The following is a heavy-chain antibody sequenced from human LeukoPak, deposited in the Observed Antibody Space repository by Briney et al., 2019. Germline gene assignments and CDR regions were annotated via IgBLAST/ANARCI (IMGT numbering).Heavy chain of an antibody. D-gene: IGHD3-22*01. Sequence: ASVKVSFKASGYTFTGYYMHWVRQAPGQGLEWMGWINPNSGGTNYAQKFQGRVTMTRDTSISTAYMELSRLRSDDTAVYYCARVLNYYDSPYYFDYWGQGTLVTVSS. J-gene: IGHJ4*02. CDR1: GYTFTGYY. CDR2: INPNSGGT. CDR3: ARVLNYYDSPYYFDY. V-gene: IGHV1-2*02.